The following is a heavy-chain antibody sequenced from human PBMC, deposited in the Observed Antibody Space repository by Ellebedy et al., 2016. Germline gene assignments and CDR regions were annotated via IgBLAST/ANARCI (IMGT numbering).Heavy chain of an antibody. CDR2: INPNSGGT. J-gene: IGHJ5*02. CDR3: AREGGGEVGAWFDP. D-gene: IGHD1-26*01. CDR1: GYTFTGYY. Sequence: ASVKVSCKASGYTFTGYYMHWVRQAPGQGLEWMGWINPNSGGTKYAQKFQGWVTMTRDTSVSTAYMELRRLRSDDTAVYYCAREGGGEVGAWFDPWGQGTLVTVSS. V-gene: IGHV1-2*04.